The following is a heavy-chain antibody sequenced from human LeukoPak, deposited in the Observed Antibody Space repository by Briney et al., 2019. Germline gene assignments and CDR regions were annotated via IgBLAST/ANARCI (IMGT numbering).Heavy chain of an antibody. CDR2: IYYSGST. Sequence: PSQTLSLTCTVSGGSISSGDYYWRWIRQPPGKGLEWIGYIYYSGSTYYNPSLKSRVTISVDTSKNQFSLKLSSVTAADTAVYYCARGGYSYGYDWFDPWGQGPLVTVSS. D-gene: IGHD5-18*01. V-gene: IGHV4-30-4*01. CDR1: GGSISSGDYY. J-gene: IGHJ5*02. CDR3: ARGGYSYGYDWFDP.